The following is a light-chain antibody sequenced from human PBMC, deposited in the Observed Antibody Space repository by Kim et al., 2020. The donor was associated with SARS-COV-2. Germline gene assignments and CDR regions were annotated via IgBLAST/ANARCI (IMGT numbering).Light chain of an antibody. J-gene: IGLJ2*01. CDR1: TGAVTSGHF. Sequence: PGGTVTLTCGSSTGAVTSGHFPYWYQQKPGQAPGTLIYDIDKKHSWTPARFSGSLLGGKAALTLWGAQPDDEADYYCLLFYGGVRVFGGGTQLTVL. CDR2: DID. V-gene: IGLV7-46*01. CDR3: LLFYGGVRV.